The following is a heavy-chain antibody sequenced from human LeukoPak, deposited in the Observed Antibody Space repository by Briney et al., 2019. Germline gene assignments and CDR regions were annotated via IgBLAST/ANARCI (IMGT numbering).Heavy chain of an antibody. CDR1: GFTLSSYS. CDR3: ARERLMTTVTGGAFDI. Sequence: GGSLRLSCAASGFTLSSYSMNWVRQAPGKGLEWVSYISSSSSTIYYADPVKGRFTISRDNAKNSLYLQMNSLRDEDTAVYYCARERLMTTVTGGAFDIWGQGTMVTVSS. D-gene: IGHD4-17*01. V-gene: IGHV3-48*02. CDR2: ISSSSSTI. J-gene: IGHJ3*02.